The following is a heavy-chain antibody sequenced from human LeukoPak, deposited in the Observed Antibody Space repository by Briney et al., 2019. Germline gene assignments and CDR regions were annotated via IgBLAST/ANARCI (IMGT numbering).Heavy chain of an antibody. D-gene: IGHD3-3*01. V-gene: IGHV4-4*07. Sequence: SETLSLTCSVSGASISSYYWSWIRQPAGKGLEWIGRIYTSGSTNYNPSLKSRVTMSVDTSKSQFSLKLSSVTAADTAVYYCARDTTIFGVVIIPGAFDIWGQGTMVTVSS. CDR1: GASISSYY. CDR3: ARDTTIFGVVIIPGAFDI. CDR2: IYTSGST. J-gene: IGHJ3*02.